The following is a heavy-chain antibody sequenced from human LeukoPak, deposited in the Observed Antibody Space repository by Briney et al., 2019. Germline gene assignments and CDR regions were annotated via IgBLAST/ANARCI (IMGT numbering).Heavy chain of an antibody. D-gene: IGHD2-2*01. V-gene: IGHV3-48*01. J-gene: IGHJ6*04. CDR1: GFTFSSYW. CDR3: VRGIPGDV. Sequence: GGSLRLSCAASGFTFSSYWMSWVRQAPGKGLEWLSHISSSSGTIYQADAVRGRFTISRDNTKNSLYLQMNGLRVEDTAVYYCVRGIPGDVWGKGTTVTVSS. CDR2: ISSSSGTI.